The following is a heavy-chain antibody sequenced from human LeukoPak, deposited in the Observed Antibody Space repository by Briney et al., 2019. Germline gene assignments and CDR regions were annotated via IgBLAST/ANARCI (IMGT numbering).Heavy chain of an antibody. V-gene: IGHV3-21*01. D-gene: IGHD2-21*01. Sequence: GGSLRLSCAASGFTFSRYSMNWVRQAPGKGLEWVSSISDTGYYIYYADSVKGRFTISRDNAKNSLSLQMNNLRADDTGIYYCANHFACGATTCPSFDHWGQGTLVTVSS. J-gene: IGHJ4*02. CDR2: ISDTGYYI. CDR3: ANHFACGATTCPSFDH. CDR1: GFTFSRYS.